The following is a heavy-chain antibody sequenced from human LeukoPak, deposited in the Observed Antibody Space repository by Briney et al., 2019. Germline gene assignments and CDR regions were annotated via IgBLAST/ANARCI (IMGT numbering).Heavy chain of an antibody. CDR3: ARDEGGYFYDSSGYSLDY. D-gene: IGHD3-22*01. CDR2: INPNSGGT. J-gene: IGHJ4*02. V-gene: IGHV1-2*02. Sequence: ASVTVSFTASGYTFTDYYMHWVRQAPGQGLEWMGWINPNSGGTNYPQKFQGRVTITRDTSISTAAVELSRLRSDDTAVYFCARDEGGYFYDSSGYSLDYWGQGTLVTVSS. CDR1: GYTFTDYY.